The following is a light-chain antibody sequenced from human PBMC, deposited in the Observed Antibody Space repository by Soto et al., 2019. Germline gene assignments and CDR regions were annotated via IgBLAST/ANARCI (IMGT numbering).Light chain of an antibody. V-gene: IGKV3-15*01. J-gene: IGKJ1*01. CDR2: RSS. CDR3: EPSQNLCT. Sequence: IRVTLSVATLSVSPRERATLSCRASQTIYSNVAWYQQRPGQPPRLLIYRSSSRATGIPARFSGSGSGTEFTLTFISLQSEDFGVYCCEPSQNLCTFAQGTKVDVK. CDR1: QTIYSN.